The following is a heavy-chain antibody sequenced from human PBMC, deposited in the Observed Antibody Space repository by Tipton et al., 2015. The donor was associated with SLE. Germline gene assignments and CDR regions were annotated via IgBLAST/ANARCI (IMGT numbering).Heavy chain of an antibody. CDR3: ARTEVRGVIAMDV. CDR1: GGSISSGNYY. V-gene: IGHV4-30-4*01. Sequence: TLSLTCTVSGGSISSGNYYWTWIRQHPGKGLEWIGYIYDTETTYYNPSLKSRVTMSIDTSKNQFSLKLTSVTAADTAVYYCARTEVRGVIAMDVWGKGTTVTVSS. D-gene: IGHD3-10*01. CDR2: IYDTETT. J-gene: IGHJ6*03.